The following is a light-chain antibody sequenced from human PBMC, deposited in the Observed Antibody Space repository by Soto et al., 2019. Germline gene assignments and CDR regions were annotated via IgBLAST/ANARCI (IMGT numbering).Light chain of an antibody. CDR3: CSYAGSYTYV. V-gene: IGLV2-11*01. Sequence: ALTQPRSVSGSPGQSVTISCTGTNSVVGTFYFVSWYQQYPDKGPKLIIYDVTERPSGVPDRFSGSKSGNTASLTISGLQAEDEADYYCCSYAGSYTYVFGSGTKATVL. CDR1: NSVVGTFYF. J-gene: IGLJ1*01. CDR2: DVT.